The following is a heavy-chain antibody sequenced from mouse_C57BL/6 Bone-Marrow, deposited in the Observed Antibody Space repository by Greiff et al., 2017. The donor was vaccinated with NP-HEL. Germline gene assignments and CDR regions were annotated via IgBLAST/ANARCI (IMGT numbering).Heavy chain of an antibody. CDR3: AIPYYGSSYAMDY. D-gene: IGHD1-1*01. J-gene: IGHJ4*01. CDR1: GFSLTSYG. V-gene: IGHV2-6*03. CDR2: IWSDGST. Sequence: VKLMESGPGLVAPSQSLSITCTVSGFSLTSYGVHWVRQPPGKGLEWLVVIWSDGSTTYNSALKSRLSISKDNSKSQVFLKMNSLQTDDTAMYYCAIPYYGSSYAMDYWGQGTSVTVSS.